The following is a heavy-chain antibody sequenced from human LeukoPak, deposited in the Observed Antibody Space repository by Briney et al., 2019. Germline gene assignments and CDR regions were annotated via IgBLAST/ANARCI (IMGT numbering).Heavy chain of an antibody. CDR1: GFTFSSYA. CDR2: ISGSGGST. J-gene: IGHJ5*02. CDR3: AKCITVAGTSENNWFDP. V-gene: IGHV3-23*01. D-gene: IGHD6-19*01. Sequence: PGRSLRLSCAASGFTFSSYAMSWVRQAPEKGLEWVSAISGSGGSTYYADSVKGRFTISRDNSMNTLYLQMNSLIAEDTAVYYCAKCITVAGTSENNWFDPWGQGTLVTVSP.